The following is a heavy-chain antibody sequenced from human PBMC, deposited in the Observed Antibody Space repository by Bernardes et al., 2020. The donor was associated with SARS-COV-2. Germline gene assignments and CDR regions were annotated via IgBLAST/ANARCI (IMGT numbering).Heavy chain of an antibody. CDR2: INPNSGGT. V-gene: IGHV1-2*02. J-gene: IGHJ6*02. CDR3: AIPPTNYDRYGMDV. D-gene: IGHD3-22*01. CDR1: GYTFTDYY. Sequence: VKVTRKASGYTFTDYYMHWVRQAPGQELEWMGWINPNSGGTNYAQKFQGRVTMTRDTSISTAYMELSRLRSDDTAVYYCAIPPTNYDRYGMDVWGQGTTVTVSS.